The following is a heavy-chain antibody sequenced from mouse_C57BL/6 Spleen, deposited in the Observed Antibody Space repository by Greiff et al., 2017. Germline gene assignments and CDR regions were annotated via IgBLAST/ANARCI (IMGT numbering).Heavy chain of an antibody. CDR3: ARSLGLDGYPGFAY. J-gene: IGHJ3*01. D-gene: IGHD2-3*01. Sequence: QVQLQQSGAELARPGASVKLSCKASGYTFTSYGISWVKQRTGQGLEWIGEIYPRSGNTYYNEKFKGKATLTADKSSSTAYMELRSLTSEDSAVYFCARSLGLDGYPGFAYWGQGTLVTVSA. CDR1: GYTFTSYG. V-gene: IGHV1-81*01. CDR2: IYPRSGNT.